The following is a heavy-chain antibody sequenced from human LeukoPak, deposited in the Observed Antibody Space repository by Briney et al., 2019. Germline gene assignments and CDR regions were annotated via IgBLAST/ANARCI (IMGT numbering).Heavy chain of an antibody. J-gene: IGHJ4*02. D-gene: IGHD6-13*01. CDR1: GFTVSNNY. CDR2: IYSGGST. CDR3: AREGYRSFDY. Sequence: GGSLRLSCAASGFTVSNNYMNWVRQAPGKGLEWVSVIYSGGSTYYADSVKGRFIISRDNSKNTLYLQVNSLRAEDTAVYYCAREGYRSFDYWGQGTLVTASS. V-gene: IGHV3-66*01.